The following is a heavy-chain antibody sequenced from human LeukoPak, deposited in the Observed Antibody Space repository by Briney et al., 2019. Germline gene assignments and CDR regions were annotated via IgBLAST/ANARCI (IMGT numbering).Heavy chain of an antibody. D-gene: IGHD2-21*02. J-gene: IGHJ4*02. CDR2: IYPGDSDT. V-gene: IGHV5-51*01. CDR3: ARQPYCGGDCYFYDY. CDR1: GYRFTSDW. Sequence: GESLQISCKGSGYRFTSDWIGWVRQMPGKGLEWMGIIYPGDSDTRYSPSFQGQVTISADKSVNTAYLQWSSLKASDTAMYYCARQPYCGGDCYFYDYWGQGTLVTVSS.